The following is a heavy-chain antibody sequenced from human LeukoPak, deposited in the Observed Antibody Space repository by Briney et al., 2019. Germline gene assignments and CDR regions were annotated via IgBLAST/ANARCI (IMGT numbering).Heavy chain of an antibody. CDR2: ISSSISYI. Sequence: GGSLRLSCAASGFTFSSYSMNWVRQAPGKGLEWVASISSSISYIYYADSVKGRFNISRDNAKNSLYLQMNSLRAEDTAVYYCATEGTYYYDSSGCVDCWGQGTLVTASS. D-gene: IGHD3-22*01. J-gene: IGHJ4*02. CDR3: ATEGTYYYDSSGCVDC. CDR1: GFTFSSYS. V-gene: IGHV3-21*01.